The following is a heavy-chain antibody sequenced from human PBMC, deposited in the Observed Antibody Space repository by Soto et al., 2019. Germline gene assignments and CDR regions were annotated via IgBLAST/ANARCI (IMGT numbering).Heavy chain of an antibody. CDR3: ARVTSMVRGVIDNWFDP. D-gene: IGHD3-10*01. Sequence: QVPLVQSGAEVKKPGSSVTVSCKASGGTFSSYAIHWVRQAPGQGLEWMGGIIPMYGPAKYAQRFQGRVTIPAKESTTTVYMELTSLTSQATAVYYCARVTSMVRGVIDNWFDPWGHGTLVTVSS. J-gene: IGHJ5*02. V-gene: IGHV1-69*01. CDR2: IIPMYGPA. CDR1: GGTFSSYA.